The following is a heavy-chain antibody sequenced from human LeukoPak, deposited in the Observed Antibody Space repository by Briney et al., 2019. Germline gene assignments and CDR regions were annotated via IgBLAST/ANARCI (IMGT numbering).Heavy chain of an antibody. CDR1: GFTVSSNF. Sequence: PGASLRLSCAASGFTVSSNFMSWVRQAPGKGLEWVSVIYSGGSTYYADSVKGRFTISRDNSKNTLYLQMNSLRVEDTAVYYCALGLVTDYWGQGTLVTVSS. V-gene: IGHV3-66*01. J-gene: IGHJ4*02. CDR2: IYSGGST. D-gene: IGHD3-9*01. CDR3: ALGLVTDY.